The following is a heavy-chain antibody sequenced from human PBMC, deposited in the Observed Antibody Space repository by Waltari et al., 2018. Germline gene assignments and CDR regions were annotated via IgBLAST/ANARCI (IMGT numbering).Heavy chain of an antibody. CDR2: ISGSGCST. D-gene: IGHD1-1*01. Sequence: EVQLVESGGGLVQPGGYLRRSCAASGCTFSSDAMNWVRPAPGKGLEWVSAISGSGCSTYYADSVKGRFTISRDNSNNTLYLHMNSLRAEDTAVYYCAKGLEPGRFDYWGQGTLVTVSS. V-gene: IGHV3-23*04. CDR3: AKGLEPGRFDY. CDR1: GCTFSSDA. J-gene: IGHJ4*02.